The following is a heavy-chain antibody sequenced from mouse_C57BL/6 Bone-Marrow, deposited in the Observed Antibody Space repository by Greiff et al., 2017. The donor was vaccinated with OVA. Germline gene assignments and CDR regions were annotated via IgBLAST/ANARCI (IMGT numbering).Heavy chain of an antibody. D-gene: IGHD2-5*01. CDR3: ARKEDYYSNYHYAMDD. CDR2: ISSGGSYT. Sequence: EVNVVESGGDLVKPGGSLKLSCAASGFTFSSYGMSWVRQTPDNRLEWVAAISSGGSYTYYPDSVKGRFTISRVNSTNTLYLQMSSLKSEDTAMYFCARKEDYYSNYHYAMDDWGQGTSVTVSS. V-gene: IGHV5-6*01. CDR1: GFTFSSYG. J-gene: IGHJ4*01.